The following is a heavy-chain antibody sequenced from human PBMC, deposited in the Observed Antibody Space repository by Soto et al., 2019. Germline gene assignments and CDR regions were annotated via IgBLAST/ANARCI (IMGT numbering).Heavy chain of an antibody. CDR2: INSDGSST. CDR3: ASDLEY. V-gene: IGHV3-74*01. CDR1: GFTFSTFW. Sequence: GWSLRLSCEASGFTFSTFWMHWVRQAPGKGLVWVSLINSDGSSTNYADSVKGRVTISRDNAKNMLYLQMNSLRAEDTAVYYCASDLEYWGQGTLATVSS. J-gene: IGHJ4*02.